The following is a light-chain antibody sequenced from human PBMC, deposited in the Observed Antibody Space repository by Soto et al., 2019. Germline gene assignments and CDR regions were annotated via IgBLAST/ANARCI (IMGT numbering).Light chain of an antibody. Sequence: EIVMTQSPATLSVSPGGGATLSCSASQSVSSKLAWYQQKPGQAPRLLIYGASTRATGIPARFSGSGSGTEFTLIISSLQSEDSAVYYCQQYNSWLWTFGQGTKVDI. J-gene: IGKJ1*01. V-gene: IGKV3-15*01. CDR3: QQYNSWLWT. CDR2: GAS. CDR1: QSVSSK.